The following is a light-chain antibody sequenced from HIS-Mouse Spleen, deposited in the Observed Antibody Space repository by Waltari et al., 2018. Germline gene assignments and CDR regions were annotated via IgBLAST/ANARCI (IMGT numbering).Light chain of an antibody. CDR2: EGS. CDR1: SSDVGSYNL. V-gene: IGLV2-23*01. J-gene: IGLJ3*02. CDR3: CSYAGSSTWV. Sequence: QSALTQPASVSGSPGQSITISCTGTSSDVGSYNLVSWYQQHPGKAPKLMIYEGSKRPSGVSNRFSVSQSGNTASLTFSGLQAEDEADYYCCSYAGSSTWVFGGGTKLTVL.